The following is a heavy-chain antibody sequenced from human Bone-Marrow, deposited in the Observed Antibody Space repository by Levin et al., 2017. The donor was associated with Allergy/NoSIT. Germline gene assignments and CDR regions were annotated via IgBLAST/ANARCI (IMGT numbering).Heavy chain of an antibody. Sequence: SQTLSLPCTVSGGSVSSGSYYWSWIRQPPGQGLEWIAYIYHSGSTKYNPSLKSRVTISLDTSRNQFSLRLTSLTAADTAVYYCARGSYFGGLSFDCWGKGTLVTVSS. D-gene: IGHD4-23*01. CDR1: GGSVSSGSYY. J-gene: IGHJ4*02. CDR2: IYHSGST. CDR3: ARGSYFGGLSFDC. V-gene: IGHV4-61*01.